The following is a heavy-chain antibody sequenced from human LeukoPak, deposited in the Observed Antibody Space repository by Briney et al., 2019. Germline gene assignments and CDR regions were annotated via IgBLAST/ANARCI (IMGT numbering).Heavy chain of an antibody. CDR2: IYYSGST. Sequence: SETLSLTCTVSGGSISTYYWSWIRQPPGKGLEWIGYIYYSGSTNYNPSLKSRVTISVDTSKNQFSLKLSSATAADTAVYYCARLRGGAFDIWGQGTMVTVSS. J-gene: IGHJ3*02. V-gene: IGHV4-59*01. CDR1: GGSISTYY. CDR3: ARLRGGAFDI. D-gene: IGHD5-12*01.